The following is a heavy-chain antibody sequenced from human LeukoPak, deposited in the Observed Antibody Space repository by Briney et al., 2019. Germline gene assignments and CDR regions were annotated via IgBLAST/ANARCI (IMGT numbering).Heavy chain of an antibody. J-gene: IGHJ4*02. CDR2: ISSSGSSI. V-gene: IGHV3-48*03. Sequence: HPGGSLRLSCAASGFTFSSYDMTWVRQAPGKGLEWVSYISSSGSSIYYADSVKGRFTISRDNVKNSLYLQMNSLRAEDTAVYYCARDHSYYYGSGSYFGSPSFDYWGQGTLVTVSS. CDR3: ARDHSYYYGSGSYFGSPSFDY. CDR1: GFTFSSYD. D-gene: IGHD3-10*01.